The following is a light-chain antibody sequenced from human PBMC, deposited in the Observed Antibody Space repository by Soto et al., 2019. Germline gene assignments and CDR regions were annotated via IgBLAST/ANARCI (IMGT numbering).Light chain of an antibody. Sequence: DIQMTPSPSTLSASVGDRVTITCRASQSISSWLAWYQQKPGKAPKLLIYDASSWESGVPSRYSGSGSGTEFTLTISSLQPGDFATYYCQQYNSYSWTFGQGTKVEIK. V-gene: IGKV1-5*01. J-gene: IGKJ1*01. CDR2: DAS. CDR3: QQYNSYSWT. CDR1: QSISSW.